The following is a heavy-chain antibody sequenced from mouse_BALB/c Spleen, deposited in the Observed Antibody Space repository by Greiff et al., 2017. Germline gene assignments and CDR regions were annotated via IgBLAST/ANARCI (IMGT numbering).Heavy chain of an antibody. V-gene: IGHV1-7*01. J-gene: IGHJ3*01. D-gene: IGHD2-1*01. CDR3: ARVYGNYAAWFAY. CDR1: GYPFTSFW. CDR2: INPSTGYT. Sequence: QVQLEQSGAELAKPGASVKMSCKASGYPFTSFWMHWVKQRPGQGLEWIGYINPSTGYTEYNQKFKDKATLTADKSSSTAYMQLSSLTSEDSAVYYCARVYGNYAAWFAYWGQGTLVTVSA.